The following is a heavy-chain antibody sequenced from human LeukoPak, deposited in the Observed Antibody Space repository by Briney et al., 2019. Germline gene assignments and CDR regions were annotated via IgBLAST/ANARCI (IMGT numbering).Heavy chain of an antibody. V-gene: IGHV4-39*01. CDR2: IYYSGNT. Sequence: SETLSLTCTVSGVSISSSNSYRGWIRQPPGKGLEWIGSIYYSGNTYYNASLKSQVPISIDTSKNQFSLRLTSVTAADTAVYYCARQTGSGLFILPGGQGTLVTVSS. J-gene: IGHJ4*02. CDR1: GVSISSSNSY. D-gene: IGHD3/OR15-3a*01. CDR3: ARQTGSGLFILP.